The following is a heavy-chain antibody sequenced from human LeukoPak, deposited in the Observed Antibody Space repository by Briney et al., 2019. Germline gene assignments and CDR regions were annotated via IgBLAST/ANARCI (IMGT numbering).Heavy chain of an antibody. V-gene: IGHV3-23*01. CDR1: GFTFRSYA. CDR2: ISSSGANT. D-gene: IGHD6-19*01. CDR3: AKGASGSSGWFGDY. J-gene: IGHJ4*02. Sequence: PGGSLRLSCAASGFTFRSYAMTWVRQAPGKGLEWVSTISSSGANTYYADSVKGLFTISRGNSKNTLYLQLNSLRAEDSAIYYCAKGASGSSGWFGDYWGQGTQVTVSS.